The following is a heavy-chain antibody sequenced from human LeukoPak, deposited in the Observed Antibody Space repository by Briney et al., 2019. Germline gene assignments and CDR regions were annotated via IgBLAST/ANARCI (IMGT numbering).Heavy chain of an antibody. V-gene: IGHV3-48*04. D-gene: IGHD5-12*01. CDR2: ISFINSTL. J-gene: IGHJ4*02. Sequence: GGSLRLSCAASGFNVSYYSMNWVLQARGKGLEWVSYISFINSTLYYADSVRGRFTISRDNAKNSLSLQMNSLRAEDRAVYYCAGGGATSFDYWGQGILVTVSS. CDR1: GFNVSYYS. CDR3: AGGGATSFDY.